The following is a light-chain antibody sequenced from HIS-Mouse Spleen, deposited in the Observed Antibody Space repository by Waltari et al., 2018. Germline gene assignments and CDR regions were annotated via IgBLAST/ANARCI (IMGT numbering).Light chain of an antibody. CDR2: EDS. CDR3: YSTDSSGNHRV. J-gene: IGLJ2*01. V-gene: IGLV3-10*01. CDR1: ACPKKY. Sequence: SYELTQPPSVSVSPGQTARITCSGDACPKKYAYWSQQKSGQAPVLVIYEDSKRPSGIPERFSGSSSGTMATWTISGAQVEDEADYYCYSTDSSGNHRVFGGGTKLTVL.